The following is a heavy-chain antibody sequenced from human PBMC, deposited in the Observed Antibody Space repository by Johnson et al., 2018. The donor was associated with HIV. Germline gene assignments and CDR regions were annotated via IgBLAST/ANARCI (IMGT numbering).Heavy chain of an antibody. CDR3: ARVRGTGQWLVRGAFDI. CDR1: GFIFSDHY. D-gene: IGHD6-19*01. J-gene: IGHJ3*02. Sequence: QEQLVESGGGLVKPGGSLRLSCAASGFIFSDHYMTWIRQAPGKGLEWVSYISSSGSTIHYADSVKGRFTISRDNAKNSLYLQMNSLRAEDTAMYYCARVRGTGQWLVRGAFDIWGQGTMVTVSS. CDR2: ISSSGSTI. V-gene: IGHV3-11*04.